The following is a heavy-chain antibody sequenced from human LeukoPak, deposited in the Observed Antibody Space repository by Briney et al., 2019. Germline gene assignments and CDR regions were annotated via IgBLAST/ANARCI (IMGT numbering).Heavy chain of an antibody. Sequence: PSETLSLTCAVYGGSFSGHYWSWIRQPPGKGLEWIGEINHGGSTNYNPSLKGRVTISVDTSKNQFSLRLTSVPVADTAVYYCAGRPHSSSSGYYFGMDVWGKGITVTVSS. CDR2: INHGGST. J-gene: IGHJ6*04. CDR3: AGRPHSSSSGYYFGMDV. CDR1: GGSFSGHY. V-gene: IGHV4-34*01. D-gene: IGHD6-13*01.